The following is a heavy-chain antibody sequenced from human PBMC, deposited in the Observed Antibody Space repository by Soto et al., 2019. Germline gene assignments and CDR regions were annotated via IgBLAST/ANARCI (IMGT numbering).Heavy chain of an antibody. CDR2: INHSGST. V-gene: IGHV4-39*07. D-gene: IGHD6-6*01. J-gene: IGHJ4*02. CDR1: GGSISSGGYY. CDR3: ARTSRFEY. Sequence: SETMCVTCTVAGGSISSGGYYWSWIRQHPGKGLEWIGEINHSGSTNYNPSLKSRVILSVDTSKNQFSLKLTSVTAADTAVYYCARTSRFEYWGQGTLVTVSS.